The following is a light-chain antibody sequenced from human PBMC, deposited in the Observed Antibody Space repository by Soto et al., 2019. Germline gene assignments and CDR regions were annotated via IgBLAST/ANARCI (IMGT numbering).Light chain of an antibody. J-gene: IGKJ1*01. Sequence: EIVLTQSPGTLSLSPGERATLSCRASQSLSSNYLAWYQQKPGQAPRLLIFGASSRATGIPDRFSGSGSGTDFPLTISRLGPEDFALYYCQQYAGSPRTFGQGTKVEIK. CDR2: GAS. CDR1: QSLSSNY. CDR3: QQYAGSPRT. V-gene: IGKV3-20*01.